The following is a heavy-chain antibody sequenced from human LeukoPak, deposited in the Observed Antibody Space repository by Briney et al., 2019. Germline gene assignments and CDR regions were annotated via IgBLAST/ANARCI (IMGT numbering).Heavy chain of an antibody. CDR1: GFIFSDYY. Sequence: PGGSLRLSCSASGFIFSDYYMSWIRQAPGKGLEWISYIGKNGNLRDYADSVKGRFTVSRDNDRNLMYLEMNSLRAEDTAVYYCARDLSATGAFDIWGQGTMVTVSS. CDR2: IGKNGNLR. V-gene: IGHV3-11*01. D-gene: IGHD3-10*01. CDR3: ARDLSATGAFDI. J-gene: IGHJ3*02.